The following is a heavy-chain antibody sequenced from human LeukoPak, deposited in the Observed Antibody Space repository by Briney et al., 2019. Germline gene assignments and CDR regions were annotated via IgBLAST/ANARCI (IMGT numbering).Heavy chain of an antibody. CDR3: AREDGSGWWGSWKYYYYYYMDV. Sequence: PGGSLRLSCAASGFTFDDYAMHWVRQAPGKGLEWVSGISWNSGSIGYADSAKGRFTIPRDNAKNSLYLQMNSLRAEDTAVYYCAREDGSGWWGSWKYYYYYYMDVWGKGTTVTISS. D-gene: IGHD6-19*01. CDR1: GFTFDDYA. CDR2: ISWNSGSI. J-gene: IGHJ6*03. V-gene: IGHV3-9*01.